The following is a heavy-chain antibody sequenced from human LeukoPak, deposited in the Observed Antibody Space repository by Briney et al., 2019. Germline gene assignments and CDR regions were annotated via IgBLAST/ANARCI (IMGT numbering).Heavy chain of an antibody. CDR3: ARVRRYYYDSSGYYFDAFDI. J-gene: IGHJ3*02. D-gene: IGHD3-22*01. CDR2: ITSSSNYN. Sequence: KTGGSLRLSCAASGFTFSNDNMNSVRQAPGKGLGLVSSITSSSNYNYYSDSVKGRFTISRDNAEKSLYLQMNSLRDEDTAVYYCARVRRYYYDSSGYYFDAFDIWGQGTMVTVSS. CDR1: GFTFSNDN. V-gene: IGHV3-21*01.